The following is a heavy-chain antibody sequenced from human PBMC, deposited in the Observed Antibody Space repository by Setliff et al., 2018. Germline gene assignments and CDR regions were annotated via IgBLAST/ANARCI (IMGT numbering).Heavy chain of an antibody. CDR2: INHSGST. CDR1: GGSFSGYY. V-gene: IGHV4-34*01. Sequence: LSLTCAVYGGSFSGYYWSWIRQPPGKGLEWIGEINHSGSTNYNPSLKSRVTISVDASKNQFSLKLSSVTAADTAVYYCARLSRMTTKRDDAFDIWGQGTMVTVSS. J-gene: IGHJ3*02. D-gene: IGHD4-17*01. CDR3: ARLSRMTTKRDDAFDI.